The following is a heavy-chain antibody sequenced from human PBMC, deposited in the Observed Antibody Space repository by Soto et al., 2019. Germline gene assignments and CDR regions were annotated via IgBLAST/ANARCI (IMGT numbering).Heavy chain of an antibody. J-gene: IGHJ5*02. D-gene: IGHD2-15*01. CDR1: GYTFTSYY. CDR2: IDPSGGGT. V-gene: IGHV1-46*04. Sequence: QVQLVQSGAEVKKPGASVKVSCKASGYTFTSYYMHWVRQAPGQGLEWMGIIDPSGGGTSYAQKWQGRLPMTRATSTSTVYMELSSLRSEDTAVYYCARDRVDCSGGNCWRSVEDTWGQGTLVTVSS. CDR3: ARDRVDCSGGNCWRSVEDT.